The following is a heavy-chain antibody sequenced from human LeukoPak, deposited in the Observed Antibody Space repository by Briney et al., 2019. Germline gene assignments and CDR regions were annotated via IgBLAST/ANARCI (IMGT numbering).Heavy chain of an antibody. J-gene: IGHJ4*02. CDR2: IHHSGST. D-gene: IGHD3-3*01. CDR3: ARRDFWSGYYSSRY. CDR1: GGSLSGYY. Sequence: SSETLSLTCAVYGGSLSGYYWSWIRQPPGKGLEWIGEIHHSGSTNYNPSLKSRVTISVDTSKNQFSLKLSSVTAADTAVYYCARRDFWSGYYSSRYWGQGTLVSVSS. V-gene: IGHV4-34*01.